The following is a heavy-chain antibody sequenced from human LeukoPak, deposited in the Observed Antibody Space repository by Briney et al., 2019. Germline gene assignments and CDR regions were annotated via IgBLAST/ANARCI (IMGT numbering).Heavy chain of an antibody. Sequence: GESLKISCKASGYSFTSYWIGWVRQMPGKGLEWMGIIYPGDSDTRYSPSFQGQVIISADKSFTTAYLHWSSLKASDTAIYYCARGYRSSTSCYSGWFDPWGQGTLVTVSS. J-gene: IGHJ5*02. V-gene: IGHV5-51*01. CDR1: GYSFTSYW. CDR2: IYPGDSDT. CDR3: ARGYRSSTSCYSGWFDP. D-gene: IGHD2-2*02.